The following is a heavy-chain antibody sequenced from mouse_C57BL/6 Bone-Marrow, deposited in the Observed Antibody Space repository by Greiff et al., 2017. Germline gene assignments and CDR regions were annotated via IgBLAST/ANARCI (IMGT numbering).Heavy chain of an antibody. CDR3: TTVVHY. J-gene: IGHJ2*01. CDR1: GFNIKDDY. D-gene: IGHD1-1*01. CDR2: FDPENGDT. Sequence: EVKLQESGAELVRPGASVKLSCTASGFNIKDDYMHWVKQRPEQGLEWIGWFDPENGDTEYASKFQGKATITADTSSNTAYLQFSSLTSEDTAVYYCTTVVHYWGQGTTLTVSS. V-gene: IGHV14-4*01.